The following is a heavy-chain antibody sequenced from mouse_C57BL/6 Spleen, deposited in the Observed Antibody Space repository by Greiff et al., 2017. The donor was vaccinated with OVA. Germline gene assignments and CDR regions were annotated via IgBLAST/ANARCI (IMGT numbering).Heavy chain of an antibody. J-gene: IGHJ4*01. CDR1: GYSFTGYY. Sequence: SGPELVKPGASVKISCKASGYSFTGYYMNWVKQSPEKSLEWIGEINPSTGGTTYNQKFKAKATLTVDKSSSTAYMQLKSLTSEDSAVYYCATLPSYYYAMDYWGQGTSVTVSS. CDR2: INPSTGGT. V-gene: IGHV1-42*01. CDR3: ATLPSYYYAMDY.